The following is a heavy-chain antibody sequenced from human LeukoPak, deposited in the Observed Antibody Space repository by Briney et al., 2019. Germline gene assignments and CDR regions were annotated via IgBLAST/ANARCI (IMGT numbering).Heavy chain of an antibody. J-gene: IGHJ4*02. CDR1: GGSISSSSYF. D-gene: IGHD3-9*01. CDR3: ARHADILTGYPFDY. CDR2: IYFSGST. Sequence: SETLSLTCTVSGGSISSSSYFWGWIRLPPGKGLEWIGTIYFSGSTYYNPSLKSRVTISVDTSKNQFSLKLSSVTAADTAVYYCARHADILTGYPFDYWGRGTLVTVSS. V-gene: IGHV4-39*01.